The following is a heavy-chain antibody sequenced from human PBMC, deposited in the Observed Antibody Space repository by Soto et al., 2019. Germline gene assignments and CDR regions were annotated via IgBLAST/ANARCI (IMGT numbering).Heavy chain of an antibody. D-gene: IGHD2-15*01. CDR2: INHSGST. Sequence: SETLSLTCAVYGGSFSGYYWSWIRQPPGKGLEWIGEINHSGSTNYNPSLKSRVTISVDTSKNQFSLKLSSVTAADTAVYYCASGLGYCSGGSCPAGAFDIWGQGTMVTVSS. J-gene: IGHJ3*02. V-gene: IGHV4-34*01. CDR3: ASGLGYCSGGSCPAGAFDI. CDR1: GGSFSGYY.